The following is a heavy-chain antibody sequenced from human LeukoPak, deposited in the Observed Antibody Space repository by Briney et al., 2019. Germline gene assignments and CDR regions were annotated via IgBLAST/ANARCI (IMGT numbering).Heavy chain of an antibody. Sequence: SGGSLRLSCAASGFTFDDYAMHWVRQAPGKGLEWVAGLGWNSADIGYADSVKGRFTISRDNAKNSHYLQMESLRPEDTALYYCVKDDAFDLWGQGTMVTVSS. V-gene: IGHV3-9*01. CDR3: VKDDAFDL. CDR2: LGWNSADI. CDR1: GFTFDDYA. J-gene: IGHJ3*01.